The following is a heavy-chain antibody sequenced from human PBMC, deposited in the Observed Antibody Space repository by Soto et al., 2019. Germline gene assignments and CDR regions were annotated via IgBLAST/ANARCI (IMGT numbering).Heavy chain of an antibody. J-gene: IGHJ4*02. Sequence: QVQLVQSRAEVKKPGASVKVSCKASGYTFTSFGISWVRQAPGQGLEWMGWISPYKGNTKYADKFQGRVTMTTDTSTSTAYMELRSLRSDDTALYYCARDRSLLSHDYGVQAVDYWGQGTLVTVSS. CDR3: ARDRSLLSHDYGVQAVDY. V-gene: IGHV1-18*01. CDR1: GYTFTSFG. D-gene: IGHD4-17*01. CDR2: ISPYKGNT.